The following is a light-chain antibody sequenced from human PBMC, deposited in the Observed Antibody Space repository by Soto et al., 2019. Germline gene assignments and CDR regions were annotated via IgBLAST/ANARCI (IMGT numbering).Light chain of an antibody. CDR2: GAS. CDR1: QGISSY. V-gene: IGKV1-9*01. J-gene: IGKJ4*01. Sequence: DIQLTQSPSFLSASVGDRVTITCRASQGISSYLAWYQQRPGKAPKLLIYGASTLQSGVPSRFSGSGSGTEFTLTISSLQPEDFATYYCQQINSYPLTFGGGTKMEIK. CDR3: QQINSYPLT.